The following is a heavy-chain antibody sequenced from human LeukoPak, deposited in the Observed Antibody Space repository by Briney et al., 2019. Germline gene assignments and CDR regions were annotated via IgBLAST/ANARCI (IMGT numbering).Heavy chain of an antibody. CDR3: AKECRGGDCYAYFQH. CDR2: IKEDGSEK. Sequence: GGSLRLSCAASGFTFSSYWMSWVRQAPGKGLEWVANIKEDGSEKNYVDSVKGRFTISRDNSKNTLYLQMNSLRAEDTAVYYCAKECRGGDCYAYFQHWGQGTLVTVSS. J-gene: IGHJ1*01. V-gene: IGHV3-7*01. D-gene: IGHD2-21*02. CDR1: GFTFSSYW.